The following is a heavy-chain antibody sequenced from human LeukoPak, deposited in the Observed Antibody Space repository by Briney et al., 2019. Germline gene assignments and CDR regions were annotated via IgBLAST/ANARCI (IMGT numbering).Heavy chain of an antibody. CDR2: IYTSGST. Sequence: PSETLSLTCTVSGGSVSSGDCYWSWVRQPPGKGLEWIGPIYTSGSTNYNPSLKSRVTISLDTSKNQFSLKLSSVTAADTAVYYCVRGASRLHWIAPWGQGALVTVSS. J-gene: IGHJ5*02. CDR3: VRGASRLHWIAP. V-gene: IGHV4-61*02. CDR1: GGSVSSGDCY.